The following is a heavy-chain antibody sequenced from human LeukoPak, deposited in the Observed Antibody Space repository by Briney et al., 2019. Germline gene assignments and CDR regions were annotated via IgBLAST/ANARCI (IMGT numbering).Heavy chain of an antibody. J-gene: IGHJ4*02. CDR1: GYTFTGYY. Sequence: GASVKVSCKASGYTFTGYYMHWVRQAPGQGLEWMGWINPNSGGTNYAQKFQGRVTMTRDTSISTAYMELSRLRSDDTAVYYCARGPGYSSSWDHDYWGQGTLVTVSS. CDR2: INPNSGGT. CDR3: ARGPGYSSSWDHDY. D-gene: IGHD6-13*01. V-gene: IGHV1-2*02.